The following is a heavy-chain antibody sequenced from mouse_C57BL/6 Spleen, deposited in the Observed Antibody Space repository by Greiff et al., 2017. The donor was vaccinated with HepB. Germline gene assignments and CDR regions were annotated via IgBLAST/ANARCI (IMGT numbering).Heavy chain of an antibody. D-gene: IGHD2-1*01. Sequence: EVQLQQSGPELVKPGASVKISCKASGYTFTDYYMNWVKQSHGKSLEWIGDINPNNGGTSYNQKFKGKATLTVDKSSSTAYMELRSLTSEDSAVYYCARVSIYYGNSYAMDYWGQGTSVTVSS. CDR3: ARVSIYYGNSYAMDY. J-gene: IGHJ4*01. CDR1: GYTFTDYY. V-gene: IGHV1-26*01. CDR2: INPNNGGT.